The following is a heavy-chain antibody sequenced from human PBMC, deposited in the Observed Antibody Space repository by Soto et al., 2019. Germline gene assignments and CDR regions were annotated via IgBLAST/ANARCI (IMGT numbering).Heavy chain of an antibody. V-gene: IGHV1-18*01. Sequence: QVQLVQSGAEVKKPGASVKVSCKASGYTFTSYYISWVRQAPGHGLEWMGWISAYNGNTNYAQKLQGRVTMTTDTSTSTADMELRILRSDDTAVYYFARDLPPVDSWGQGTLITFSS. J-gene: IGHJ4*02. CDR1: GYTFTSYY. CDR3: ARDLPPVDS. CDR2: ISAYNGNT.